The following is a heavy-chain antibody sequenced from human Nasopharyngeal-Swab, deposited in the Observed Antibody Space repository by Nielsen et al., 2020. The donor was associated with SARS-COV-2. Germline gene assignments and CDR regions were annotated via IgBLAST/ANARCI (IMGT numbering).Heavy chain of an antibody. CDR2: ISGSGDISGSGGST. J-gene: IGHJ4*02. V-gene: IGHV3-23*01. CDR1: GYSFRTYC. Sequence: GGSLRLSCVASGYSFRTYCMSWVRQAPGKGLEWVAAISGSGDISGSGGSTYYADFVKGRFTISRDNARNSLYLQMNSLRVDDTALYYCTKGRADYSNPSFDNWGQGTLVTVSS. D-gene: IGHD4-11*01. CDR3: TKGRADYSNPSFDN.